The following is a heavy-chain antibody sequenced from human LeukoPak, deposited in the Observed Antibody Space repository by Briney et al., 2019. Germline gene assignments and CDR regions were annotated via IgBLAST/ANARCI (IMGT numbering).Heavy chain of an antibody. CDR2: INNSGST. J-gene: IGHJ4*02. V-gene: IGHV4-34*01. Sequence: SETLSLTCAVYGESFSGYYRSWIRQPPGKGLEWIGEINNSGSTNNNPSLKSRVTISVDTSKNQFSLKLSSVTAADTAVYYGASRPRDRSGYHHAYYFDSWGLGTLVTVSS. D-gene: IGHD3-22*01. CDR1: GESFSGYY. CDR3: ASRPRDRSGYHHAYYFDS.